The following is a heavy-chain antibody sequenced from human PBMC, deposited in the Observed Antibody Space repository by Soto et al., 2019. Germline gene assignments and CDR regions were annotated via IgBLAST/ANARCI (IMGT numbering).Heavy chain of an antibody. J-gene: IGHJ4*02. CDR2: IYYSGST. CDR1: GGLYSDYY. V-gene: IGHV4-59*01. Sequence: SETLSLTCAVYGGLYSDYYWSWIRQAPGKGLEWIGYIYYSGSTNYNPSLRSRVTISVDTSKNQFSLRLSSVTAADTAVYYCAGADYWGQGTLVTVSS. CDR3: AGADY.